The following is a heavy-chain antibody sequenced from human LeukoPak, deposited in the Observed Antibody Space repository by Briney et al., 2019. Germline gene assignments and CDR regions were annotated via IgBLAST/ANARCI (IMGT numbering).Heavy chain of an antibody. CDR1: GFTFSSYW. CDR3: ARLGARQMLEY. J-gene: IGHJ4*02. V-gene: IGHV3-7*01. Sequence: GGSLRLSCAASGFTFSSYWMNWARQAPGKGLEWVASINHNGNVNYYVDSVKGRFTISRDNAKNSLYLQMNSLRAEDTAVYYCARLGARQMLEYWGQGTLVTVSS. CDR2: INHNGNVN. D-gene: IGHD4-17*01.